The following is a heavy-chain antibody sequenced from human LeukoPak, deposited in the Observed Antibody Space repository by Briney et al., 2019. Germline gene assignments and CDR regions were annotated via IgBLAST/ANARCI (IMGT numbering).Heavy chain of an antibody. Sequence: PSQTLSLTCAVSGGSISSGGYSWSWIRQPPGKGLEWIGYIYHSGSTYYNPSLKSRVTISVDRSKNQFSLKLSSVTAADTAVYYCARDHSYCSSTSCSPSFSDYGMGVWGQGTTVTVSS. CDR2: IYHSGST. CDR1: GGSISSGGYS. J-gene: IGHJ6*02. D-gene: IGHD2-2*01. V-gene: IGHV4-30-2*01. CDR3: ARDHSYCSSTSCSPSFSDYGMGV.